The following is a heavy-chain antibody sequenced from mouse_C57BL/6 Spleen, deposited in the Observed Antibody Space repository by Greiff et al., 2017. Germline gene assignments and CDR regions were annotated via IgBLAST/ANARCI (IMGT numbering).Heavy chain of an antibody. Sequence: QVQLQQPGAELVMPGASVKLSCKASGYTFTSYWMHWVKQRPGQGLEWIGDIDPSDSYTNYNQKFKGKSTLTVDKSSSTAYMQLSSLTSEDSAVYYCARPSYWYFDVWGTGTTVTVSS. CDR2: IDPSDSYT. D-gene: IGHD2-10*02. CDR1: GYTFTSYW. J-gene: IGHJ1*03. V-gene: IGHV1-69*01. CDR3: ARPSYWYFDV.